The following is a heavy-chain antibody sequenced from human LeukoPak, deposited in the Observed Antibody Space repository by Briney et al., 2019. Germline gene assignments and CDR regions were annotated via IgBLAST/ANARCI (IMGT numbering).Heavy chain of an antibody. CDR3: ARGGVAAEHFDY. V-gene: IGHV4-59*01. CDR2: IYYRGST. Sequence: SETLSLTCTVSGGSISSYYWSWIRQPPGKGLEWIGYIYYRGSTNYNPSLKSRVTISVDTSKKQFSLKLSSVTAADTAVYYCARGGVAAEHFDYWGQGTLVTVSS. D-gene: IGHD6-13*01. J-gene: IGHJ4*02. CDR1: GGSISSYY.